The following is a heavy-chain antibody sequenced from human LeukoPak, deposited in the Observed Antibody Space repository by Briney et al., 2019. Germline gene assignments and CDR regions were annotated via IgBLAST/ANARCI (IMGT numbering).Heavy chain of an antibody. CDR3: ARDWSHSMSLVFDY. CDR1: GDTVSSNSAA. CDR2: TYYRSKWSH. V-gene: IGHV6-1*01. J-gene: IGHJ4*02. Sequence: RSQTLSLTCAISGDTVSSNSAAWNWKRQSPSRGFEWLGRTYYRSKWSHDYAVSVISRITINPDTSKNQFSLQLNSVTPEDTAVYYCARDWSHSMSLVFDYWSQGTLVTVSS. D-gene: IGHD2-21*01.